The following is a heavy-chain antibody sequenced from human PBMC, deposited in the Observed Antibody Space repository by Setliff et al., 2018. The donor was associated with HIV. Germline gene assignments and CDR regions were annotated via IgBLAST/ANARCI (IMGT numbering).Heavy chain of an antibody. D-gene: IGHD2-21*02. Sequence: RASVKVSCKASGYTFTGYYMHWVRQAPGQGLEWMGWINPNSGGTNYAQKFQGWVTMTRDTSISTAYMELSRLRSDDTAVYYCARMRGDHNIREGAFDIWGQGTMVTVSS. CDR2: INPNSGGT. J-gene: IGHJ3*02. CDR1: GYTFTGYY. CDR3: ARMRGDHNIREGAFDI. V-gene: IGHV1-2*04.